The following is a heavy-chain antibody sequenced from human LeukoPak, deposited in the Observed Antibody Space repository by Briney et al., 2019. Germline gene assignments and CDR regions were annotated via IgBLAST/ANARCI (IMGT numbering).Heavy chain of an antibody. Sequence: SETLSLTCTVSGGSIRSGGHYWSWIRQRPGKGLEWIGYIHYSGSTFYNPSLKSRLTISVDTSKSQFSLKLSSVTAADTAVYYCGSLATPGIYFDYWGQGALVTVSS. CDR2: IHYSGST. CDR3: GSLATPGIYFDY. V-gene: IGHV4-31*03. CDR1: GGSIRSGGHY. J-gene: IGHJ4*02. D-gene: IGHD6-6*01.